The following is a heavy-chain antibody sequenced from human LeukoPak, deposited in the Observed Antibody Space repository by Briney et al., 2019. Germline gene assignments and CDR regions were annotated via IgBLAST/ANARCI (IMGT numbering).Heavy chain of an antibody. CDR3: TSDTVDRALGIDY. CDR1: GFTFSSYW. V-gene: IGHV3-74*01. D-gene: IGHD5-18*01. CDR2: LSRDGTSS. Sequence: GGSLRLSCAASGFTFSSYWMHWVCHVPGKGLVWVSRLSRDGTSSAYADSVRGRFTISRDNAKNTLYLQMNSLTAEDTAVYYCTSDTVDRALGIDYWGQGTLVTVSS. J-gene: IGHJ4*02.